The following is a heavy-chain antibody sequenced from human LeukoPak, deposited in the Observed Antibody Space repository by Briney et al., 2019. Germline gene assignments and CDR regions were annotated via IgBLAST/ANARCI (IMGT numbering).Heavy chain of an antibody. CDR3: ARFHKRYNWDDRDAFDI. J-gene: IGHJ3*02. D-gene: IGHD1-20*01. CDR1: GGSISSYY. V-gene: IGHV4-59*01. CDR2: IYHSAST. Sequence: SETLSLTCTVSGGSISSYYWSWIRQPPGKGLEWIGYIYHSASTHYNPSLKSRVTISVDTSKNQFSLKLSSVTAADTAVYYCARFHKRYNWDDRDAFDIWGQGTMVAVSS.